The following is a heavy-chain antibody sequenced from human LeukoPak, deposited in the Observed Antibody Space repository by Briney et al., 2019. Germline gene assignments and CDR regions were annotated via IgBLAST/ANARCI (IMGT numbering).Heavy chain of an antibody. CDR3: ARGDLNWFDP. Sequence: PSETLSLTCTVSGGSISGYYWNWIRQPPGKGLEWIGYVYYSGGTNYGPYLKSRVTISVDTSKNQFSLKLSSVTAADTAVYYCARGDLNWFDPWGQGTLVTVSS. D-gene: IGHD2-21*02. V-gene: IGHV4-59*01. CDR2: VYYSGGT. J-gene: IGHJ5*02. CDR1: GGSISGYY.